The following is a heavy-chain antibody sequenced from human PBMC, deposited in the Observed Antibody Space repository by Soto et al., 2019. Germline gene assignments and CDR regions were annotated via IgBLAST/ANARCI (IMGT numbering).Heavy chain of an antibody. V-gene: IGHV3-49*03. CDR3: TRDHGSSGWYSRRVDY. CDR1: GFTFGDYA. Sequence: GGSLRLSCTASGFTFGDYAMSWFRQAPGKGLEWVGFIRSKAYGGTTEYAASVKGRFTISRDDSKSIAYLQMNSLKTEDTAVYYCTRDHGSSGWYSRRVDYWGQGTLVTVSS. CDR2: IRSKAYGGTT. D-gene: IGHD6-19*01. J-gene: IGHJ4*02.